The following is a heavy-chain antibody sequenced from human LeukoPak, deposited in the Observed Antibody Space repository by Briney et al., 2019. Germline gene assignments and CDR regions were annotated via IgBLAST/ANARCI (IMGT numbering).Heavy chain of an antibody. CDR3: ARGLRQLVRSWHY. CDR2: INHRGST. D-gene: IGHD6-6*01. J-gene: IGHJ4*02. Sequence: SETLSLTCAVYGGSFSGYYWSWIRQPPGKGLEWIGEINHRGSTNYNPSLKSRVTISVDTSKNQFSLKLSSVTAADTAVYYCARGLRQLVRSWHYWGQGTLVTVSS. V-gene: IGHV4-34*01. CDR1: GGSFSGYY.